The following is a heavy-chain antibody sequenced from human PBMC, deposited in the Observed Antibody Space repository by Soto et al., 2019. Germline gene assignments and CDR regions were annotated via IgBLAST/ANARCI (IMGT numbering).Heavy chain of an antibody. J-gene: IGHJ3*02. Sequence: PGGSLRLSCAASGFTFSSYEMNWVRQAPGQGLEWVSYISSSGSTIYYADSVKGRFTISRDNAKNSLYLQMNSLRAEDTAVYYCASNWQNHDALDIWGQGTMVTVSS. D-gene: IGHD1-20*01. CDR2: ISSSGSTI. V-gene: IGHV3-48*03. CDR3: ASNWQNHDALDI. CDR1: GFTFSSYE.